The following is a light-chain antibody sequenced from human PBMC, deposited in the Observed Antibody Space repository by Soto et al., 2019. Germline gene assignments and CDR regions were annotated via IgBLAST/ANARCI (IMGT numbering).Light chain of an antibody. V-gene: IGLV2-14*01. Sequence: QSALTQPASVSGSPGQSITISCTGTSSDVGGYNYVSWYQQHPGKAPKLMIYGVSNRPLGVSNRFSGSKSGNTASLTISGLQAEDEADYYCTSYTSSSTLDVFGTGTRSPS. J-gene: IGLJ1*01. CDR2: GVS. CDR3: TSYTSSSTLDV. CDR1: SSDVGGYNY.